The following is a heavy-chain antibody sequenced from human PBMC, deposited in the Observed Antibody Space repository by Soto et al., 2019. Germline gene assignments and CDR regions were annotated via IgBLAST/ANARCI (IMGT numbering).Heavy chain of an antibody. V-gene: IGHV3-23*01. CDR2: VNDRGDAT. CDR1: AFTFSTYA. Sequence: PGGSLRLSCAASAFTFSTYAMSWIRQAPGKGLEWVSTVNDRGDATYYADSVKGRFTISRDSAKNSLYLQMNSLRAEDTAVYFCARDPAYSFDFWGQGTLVTVSS. D-gene: IGHD2-21*01. CDR3: ARDPAYSFDF. J-gene: IGHJ4*02.